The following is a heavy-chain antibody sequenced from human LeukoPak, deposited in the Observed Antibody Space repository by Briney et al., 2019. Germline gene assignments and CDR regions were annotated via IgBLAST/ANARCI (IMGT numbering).Heavy chain of an antibody. V-gene: IGHV4-59*01. D-gene: IGHD3-22*01. CDR2: IYYSGST. J-gene: IGHJ4*02. Sequence: NPSETLSLTCTVSGGSISSYYWSWIRQPPGKGLEWIGYIYYSGSTNYNPSLKSRVTISVDTSKNQFSLKLSSVTAADTAVYYCARDAPYYYDSSGYYRLDYWGQGTLVTVSS. CDR3: ARDAPYYYDSSGYYRLDY. CDR1: GGSISSYY.